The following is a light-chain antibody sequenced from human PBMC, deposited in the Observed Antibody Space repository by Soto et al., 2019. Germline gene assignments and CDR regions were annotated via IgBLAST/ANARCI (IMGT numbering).Light chain of an antibody. CDR3: SSYAGSNNLGVV. V-gene: IGLV2-8*01. Sequence: SVLTQPPSASGSPGQSVAISCTGTSSDVGGYNDVSWYQQHPGKAPKLMIYEVTKRPSGVPDRFSGSKSGNTASLTVSGLQADDEADYYCSSYAGSNNLGVVFGGGTKLTVL. J-gene: IGLJ2*01. CDR1: SSDVGGYND. CDR2: EVT.